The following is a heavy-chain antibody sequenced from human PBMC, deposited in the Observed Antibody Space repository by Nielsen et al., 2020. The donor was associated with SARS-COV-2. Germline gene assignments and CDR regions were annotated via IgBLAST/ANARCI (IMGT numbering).Heavy chain of an antibody. CDR1: GYTFTKYA. D-gene: IGHD5-18*01. CDR2: INAGNRNT. V-gene: IGHV1-3*01. CDR3: AREEGGYSYGCFDI. Sequence: ASVKVSCKTSGYTFTKYAVHWVRQAPGQGLEWMGWINAGNRNTKYSQKFQGRVTITGDTSASTAYMELSNLRSEDTAVYYCAREEGGYSYGCFDIWGQGTMVTVSS. J-gene: IGHJ3*02.